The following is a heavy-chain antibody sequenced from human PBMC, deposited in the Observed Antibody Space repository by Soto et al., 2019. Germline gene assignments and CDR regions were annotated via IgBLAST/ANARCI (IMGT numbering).Heavy chain of an antibody. V-gene: IGHV1-18*01. CDR3: ARTSSIAARDAFDI. CDR1: GYTFTSYG. Sequence: VSVKVSCKASGYTFTSYGISWVRQAPGQGLEWMGWISAYNGNTNYAQKLQGRVTMTTDTSTSTAYMELRSLRSDDTAVYYCARTSSIAARDAFDIWGQGTMVTVSS. J-gene: IGHJ3*02. CDR2: ISAYNGNT. D-gene: IGHD6-6*01.